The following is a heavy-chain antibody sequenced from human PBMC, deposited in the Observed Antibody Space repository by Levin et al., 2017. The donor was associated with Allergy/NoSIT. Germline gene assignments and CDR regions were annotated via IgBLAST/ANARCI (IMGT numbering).Heavy chain of an antibody. D-gene: IGHD6-13*01. J-gene: IGHJ4*02. V-gene: IGHV4-39*01. CDR1: GASISSSSYY. CDR3: ARQFWASAGIDPFDY. Sequence: SSETLSLTCTVSGASISSSSYYWGWIRQPPGKGLEWIGSIYYSGNTYYNPSLKSRVSISGDTSNNQFSLKLSSVTAEDTAVYYCARQFWASAGIDPFDYWGQGALVTVSS. CDR2: IYYSGNT.